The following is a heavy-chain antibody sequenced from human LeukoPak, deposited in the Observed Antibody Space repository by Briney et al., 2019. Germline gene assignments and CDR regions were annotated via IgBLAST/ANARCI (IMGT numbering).Heavy chain of an antibody. CDR3: ARERGYYDFWSGYHSTRGDAFDI. CDR2: IYYSGST. V-gene: IGHV4-4*07. D-gene: IGHD3-3*01. J-gene: IGHJ3*02. CDR1: GGSISSYY. Sequence: SETLSLTCTVSGGSISSYYWSWIRQPAGKGLEWIGRIYYSGSTNYNPSLKSRVTISVDTSKNQFSLKLSSVTAADTAVYYCARERGYYDFWSGYHSTRGDAFDIWGQGTMVTVSS.